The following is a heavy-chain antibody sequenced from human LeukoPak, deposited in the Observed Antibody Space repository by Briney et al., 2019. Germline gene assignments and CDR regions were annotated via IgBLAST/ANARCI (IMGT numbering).Heavy chain of an antibody. CDR3: IRGGANSPFDF. D-gene: IGHD1-1*01. CDR1: GFTFSSYG. CDR2: IRSKAYGGTT. J-gene: IGHJ4*02. Sequence: GGSLRLSCAASGFTFSSYGMHWVRQAPGKGLEWVGFIRSKAYGGTTEDAASVKGRFAISRDDSKSIAYLQMNSLKTDDTAVYYCIRGGANSPFDFWGQGTLVTVSS. V-gene: IGHV3-49*04.